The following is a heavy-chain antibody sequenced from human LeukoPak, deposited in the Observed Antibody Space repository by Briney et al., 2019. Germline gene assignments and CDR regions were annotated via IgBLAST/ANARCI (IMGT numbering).Heavy chain of an antibody. CDR3: ARAPYYYDSSGPRIFDY. J-gene: IGHJ4*02. Sequence: PSETLSLTCAVYGGSFSGYYWSWIRQPPGKGLEWIGEINHSGSTNYNPSLTSRVTISVDTSKNQFSLKLSSVTAADTAVYYCARAPYYYDSSGPRIFDYWGQGTLVTVSS. CDR2: INHSGST. V-gene: IGHV4-34*01. D-gene: IGHD3-22*01. CDR1: GGSFSGYY.